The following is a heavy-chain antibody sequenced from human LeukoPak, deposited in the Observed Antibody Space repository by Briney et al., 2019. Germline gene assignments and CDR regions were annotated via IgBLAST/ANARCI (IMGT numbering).Heavy chain of an antibody. CDR3: ARARTSGSWHHYDH. CDR1: GNTFTSYY. CDR2: IIPMFGTV. J-gene: IGHJ4*02. Sequence: SVKVSCKASGNTFTSYYMHWVRQAPGQGLEWMGGIIPMFGTVNYAQKFQGSVTITADESTSTAYMELSSLRSEDTAVYYCARARTSGSWHHYDHWGQGTLVTVSS. V-gene: IGHV1-69*13. D-gene: IGHD1-7*01.